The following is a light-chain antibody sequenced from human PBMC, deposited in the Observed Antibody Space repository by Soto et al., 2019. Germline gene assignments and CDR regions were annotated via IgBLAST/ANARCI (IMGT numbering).Light chain of an antibody. J-gene: IGLJ3*02. CDR2: EGS. CDR1: SSDVGSYNL. V-gene: IGLV2-23*01. CDR3: CSYAGSSTWV. Sequence: QSALTQPASVSGSPVQSITISCTGTSSDVGSYNLVSWYQQHPGKAPKLMIYEGSKRPSGVSNRFYGSKSGNTASLTISGLQAEDEADYYCCSYAGSSTWVFGGGTKVTVL.